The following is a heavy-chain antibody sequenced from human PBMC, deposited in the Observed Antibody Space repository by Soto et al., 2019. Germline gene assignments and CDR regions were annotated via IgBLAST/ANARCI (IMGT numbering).Heavy chain of an antibody. CDR1: GFTFSSYA. Sequence: GGSLRLSCSASGFTFSSYAMHWVRQAPGKGLEYVSAISSNGGSTYYADSVKGRFTISRDNSKNTLYLQMSSLRAEDTAVYYCVKDHYYDFWSGYSRFDYWGQGTLVTVSS. CDR2: ISSNGGST. CDR3: VKDHYYDFWSGYSRFDY. J-gene: IGHJ4*02. V-gene: IGHV3-64D*08. D-gene: IGHD3-3*01.